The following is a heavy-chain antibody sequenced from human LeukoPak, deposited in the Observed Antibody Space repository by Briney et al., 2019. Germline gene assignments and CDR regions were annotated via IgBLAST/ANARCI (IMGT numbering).Heavy chain of an antibody. J-gene: IGHJ3*02. Sequence: SETLSLTCAVYGGSFSGYYWSWIRQPPGKGLEWIGEINRSGSTDYSPSLKSRVTISVDTSNNRFSLGLSSVTAADTAVYYCARLKQQQLPDIWGQGTMVTVSS. CDR3: ARLKQQQLPDI. D-gene: IGHD6-13*01. V-gene: IGHV4-34*01. CDR1: GGSFSGYY. CDR2: INRSGST.